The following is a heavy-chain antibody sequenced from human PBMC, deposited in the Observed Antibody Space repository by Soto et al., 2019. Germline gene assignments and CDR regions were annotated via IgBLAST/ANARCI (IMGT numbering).Heavy chain of an antibody. V-gene: IGHV3-7*01. Sequence: RGSLRLSCTASGFTFSDYWMSWVRQAPGKGLEWVANIKLDGSQTYSVASVKGRFTISRDNAKNSLSLQMNSLRAEDTAVYYCAREGQYDFWSGYFPYYGLDVWGQGTTVTVSS. CDR2: IKLDGSQT. CDR3: AREGQYDFWSGYFPYYGLDV. J-gene: IGHJ6*02. CDR1: GFTFSDYW. D-gene: IGHD3-3*01.